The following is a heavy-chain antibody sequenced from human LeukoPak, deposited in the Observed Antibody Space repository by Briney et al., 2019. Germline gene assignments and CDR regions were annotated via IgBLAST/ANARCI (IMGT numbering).Heavy chain of an antibody. V-gene: IGHV3-7*03. CDR2: IKQDGSEK. CDR1: GFTFSSYW. D-gene: IGHD6-19*01. J-gene: IGHJ6*02. CDR3: ARCKGSSGLDYYYYYGMDA. Sequence: GGSLRLSCAASGFTFSSYWMSWVRQAPGKGLEWVANIKQDGSEKYYVDSVKGRFTISRDNAKNSLYLQMNSLRAEDTAVYYCARCKGSSGLDYYYYYGMDAWGQGTTVTVSS.